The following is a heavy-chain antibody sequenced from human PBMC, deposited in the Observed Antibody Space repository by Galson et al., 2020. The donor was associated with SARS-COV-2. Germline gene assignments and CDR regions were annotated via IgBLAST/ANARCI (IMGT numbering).Heavy chain of an antibody. Sequence: SVQVSCKASGGSISSNTISWVRQAPGHGLEWLGGTIPIIGIANYAQKFQGRVTITADKSTSTVYMELSSLRSEDTAMYYCTRGRVGYCSSTNCFSAFDIWGRGTMVSVSS. V-gene: IGHV1-69*10. J-gene: IGHJ3*02. CDR1: GGSISSNT. D-gene: IGHD2-2*01. CDR2: TIPIIGIA. CDR3: TRGRVGYCSSTNCFSAFDI.